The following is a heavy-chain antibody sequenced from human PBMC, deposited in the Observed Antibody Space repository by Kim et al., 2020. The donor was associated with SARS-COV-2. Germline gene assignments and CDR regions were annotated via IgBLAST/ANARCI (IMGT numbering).Heavy chain of an antibody. J-gene: IGHJ4*02. CDR3: ARVEITGTGGFDY. V-gene: IGHV1-18*01. D-gene: IGHD1-20*01. Sequence: AEKLQGRVTMTTDTSTSTAYMELRSLRSDDTAVYYCARVEITGTGGFDYWGQGTLVTVSS.